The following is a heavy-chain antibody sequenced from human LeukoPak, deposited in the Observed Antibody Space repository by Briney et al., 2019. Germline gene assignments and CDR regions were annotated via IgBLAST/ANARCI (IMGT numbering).Heavy chain of an antibody. CDR1: GFTVSSNY. Sequence: GGSLRLPCAASGFTVSSNYMSWVRQAPGKGVGWVSVIYSGGSTYNADSVKGRFTISRNNSKNTLYLQMNSLRAENTAVYYCAKGQYYFNYRGQRTPATVSS. J-gene: IGHJ4*02. V-gene: IGHV3-53*01. CDR3: AKGQYYFNY. CDR2: IYSGGST. D-gene: IGHD4-11*01.